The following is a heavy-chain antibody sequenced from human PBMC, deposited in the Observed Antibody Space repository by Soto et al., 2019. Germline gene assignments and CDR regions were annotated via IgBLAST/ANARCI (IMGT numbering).Heavy chain of an antibody. Sequence: QVQLVQSGAEVKKPGASVNVSCKASGYTFTGNYMHWVRQAPGQGVEWMGWINVNSGGTKYAQKFQGWVTMTRDTSISTAYMELSRLRSDDTAVYYCARGDKLSLYPQLDYWGQGTLVTVSS. CDR1: GYTFTGNY. CDR3: ARGDKLSLYPQLDY. D-gene: IGHD3-16*02. J-gene: IGHJ4*02. CDR2: INVNSGGT. V-gene: IGHV1-2*04.